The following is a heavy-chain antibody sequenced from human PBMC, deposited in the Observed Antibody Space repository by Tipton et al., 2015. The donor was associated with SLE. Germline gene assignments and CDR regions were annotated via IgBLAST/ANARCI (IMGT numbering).Heavy chain of an antibody. CDR1: GGSISSYY. CDR2: IYYNGST. J-gene: IGHJ2*01. D-gene: IGHD3-3*01. V-gene: IGHV4-59*01. Sequence: TLSLTCTVSGGSISSYYWSWIRQPPGKGLEWIGYIYYNGSTNYNPSLKSRVTISVDTSKNQFSLKLSSVPAADTAVYYFSRGQYDFWSGSYYWYFDLWGRGTLVTVSS. CDR3: SRGQYDFWSGSYYWYFDL.